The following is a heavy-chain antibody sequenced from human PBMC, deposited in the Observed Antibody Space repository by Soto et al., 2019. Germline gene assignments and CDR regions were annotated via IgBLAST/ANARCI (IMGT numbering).Heavy chain of an antibody. CDR1: GFTFDTYG. CDR2: ISYEGSNT. V-gene: IGHV3-30-3*01. Sequence: VGSLRLSCVASGFTFDTYGIHWVRQAPGKGLQWVALISYEGSNTYYADSVRGRFTISRDNSKNTLYLQMNALRPEDTGLYYCARVTPGNNLYYFSGLDFWGQGTSVTVSS. J-gene: IGHJ6*02. D-gene: IGHD1-1*01. CDR3: ARVTPGNNLYYFSGLDF.